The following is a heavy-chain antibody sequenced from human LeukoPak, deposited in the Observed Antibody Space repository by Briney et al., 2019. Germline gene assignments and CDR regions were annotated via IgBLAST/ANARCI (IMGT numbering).Heavy chain of an antibody. J-gene: IGHJ4*02. CDR2: INHSGST. Sequence: SETLSLTCAVCGGSFSGYYWSWIRQPPGKGLEWIGEINHSGSTNYNPSLRSRVTISVDTSKNQFSLKLSSVTAADTAVYYCARWNFDYWGQGTLVTVSS. V-gene: IGHV4-34*01. CDR1: GGSFSGYY. CDR3: ARWNFDY.